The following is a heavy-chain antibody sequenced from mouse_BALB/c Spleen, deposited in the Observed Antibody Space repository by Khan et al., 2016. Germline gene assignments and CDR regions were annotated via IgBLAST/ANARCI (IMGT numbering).Heavy chain of an antibody. CDR1: GFDFSRYW. J-gene: IGHJ3*01. CDR2: INPDSSTI. CDR3: SRLHCYGWFAY. Sequence: EVKLLESGGGLVQPGGSLKLSCAASGFDFSRYWMSWVRQAPGKGLEWIGEINPDSSTINYTPSLKDKFIISRDNANNTPYLQMSKVRSEDTALYYCSRLHCYGWFAYWGQGTLVTVAA. D-gene: IGHD1-2*01. V-gene: IGHV4-1*02.